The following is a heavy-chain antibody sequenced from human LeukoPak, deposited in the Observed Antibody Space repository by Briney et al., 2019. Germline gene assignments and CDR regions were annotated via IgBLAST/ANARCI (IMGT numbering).Heavy chain of an antibody. CDR2: VYFTGST. Sequence: PSETLSLTCTVSGGSLSSRSHYWGCIRQFPGKGLQWIASVYFTGSTYYNPSLTSRATVFVDTSKNQFSLKLSSVTAADTAVYYCARAESGPTAFFDYWGQGTLVTVSS. CDR3: ARAESGPTAFFDY. J-gene: IGHJ4*02. V-gene: IGHV4-39*01. CDR1: GGSLSSRSHY. D-gene: IGHD3-3*01.